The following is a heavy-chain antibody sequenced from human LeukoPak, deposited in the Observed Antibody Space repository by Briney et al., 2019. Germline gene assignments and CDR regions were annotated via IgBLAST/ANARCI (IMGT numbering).Heavy chain of an antibody. D-gene: IGHD3-16*01. Sequence: GGSLRLSCAASGFTFSSYSMNWVRQAPGKGLEWVSFISSSNSYIYYADSVKGRFTIPRDNAKNSLYLQMNSLRAEDTAVYYCARDMNLDYWGQGTLVTVSS. V-gene: IGHV3-21*01. CDR2: ISSSNSYI. J-gene: IGHJ4*02. CDR1: GFTFSSYS. CDR3: ARDMNLDY.